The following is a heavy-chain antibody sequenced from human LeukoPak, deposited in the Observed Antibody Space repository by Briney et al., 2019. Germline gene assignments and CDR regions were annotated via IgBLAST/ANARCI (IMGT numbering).Heavy chain of an antibody. Sequence: SETLSLTCTVSGVSISSGGYYWSWLRQHPGKGLEWIGYIYYSGSTYYNPSLKSRVTISVDTSKNQFSLKLSSVTAADTAVYYCARDLSYSSSPGYFDYWGQGTLVTVSS. V-gene: IGHV4-31*03. CDR2: IYYSGST. J-gene: IGHJ4*02. CDR3: ARDLSYSSSPGYFDY. D-gene: IGHD6-6*01. CDR1: GVSISSGGYY.